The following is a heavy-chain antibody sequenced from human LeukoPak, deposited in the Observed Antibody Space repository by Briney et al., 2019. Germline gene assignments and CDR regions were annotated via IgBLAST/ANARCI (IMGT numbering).Heavy chain of an antibody. V-gene: IGHV1-18*01. CDR1: GYTFTSYG. CDR3: ARVESERIAVLIWFDP. J-gene: IGHJ5*02. D-gene: IGHD6-19*01. CDR2: ISAYNGNT. Sequence: GASVKVSCKASGYTFTSYGISWVRQAPGQGLEWMGRISAYNGNTNYAQKLQGRVTMTTDTSTSTAYMELRSLRSDDTAVYYCARVESERIAVLIWFDPWGQGTLVTVSS.